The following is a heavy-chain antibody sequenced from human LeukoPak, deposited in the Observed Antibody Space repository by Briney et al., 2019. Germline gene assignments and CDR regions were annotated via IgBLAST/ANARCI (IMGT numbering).Heavy chain of an antibody. J-gene: IGHJ5*02. V-gene: IGHV3-30*02. Sequence: GGSLRLSCAASGFTFSSYGMHWVRQAPGKGLEWVAFIRYDGSNKYYADSVKGRFTISRDNSKNTLYLQMNSLRAEDTAVYYCAKDNYLWFGELSPSNWFDPWGQGTLVTVSS. CDR1: GFTFSSYG. CDR2: IRYDGSNK. D-gene: IGHD3-10*01. CDR3: AKDNYLWFGELSPSNWFDP.